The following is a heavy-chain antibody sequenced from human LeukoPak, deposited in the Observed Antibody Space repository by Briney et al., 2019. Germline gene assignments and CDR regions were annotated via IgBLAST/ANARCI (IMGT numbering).Heavy chain of an antibody. CDR3: AKATSAGTRYFDL. V-gene: IGHV3-23*01. CDR2: ISGGSFTP. CDR1: GFAFSSYG. J-gene: IGHJ2*01. D-gene: IGHD6-13*01. Sequence: GGSLRLSCAASGFAFSSYGMNWVRQAPGRGLEWVSSISGGSFTPYYADSVKGRFTISKDTSNNTLYLQMHSLRVDDTAVYFCAKATSAGTRYFDLWGRGTLVAVS.